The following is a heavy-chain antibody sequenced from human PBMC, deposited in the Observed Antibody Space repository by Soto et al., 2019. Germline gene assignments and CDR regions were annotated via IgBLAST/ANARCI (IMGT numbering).Heavy chain of an antibody. D-gene: IGHD5-18*01. J-gene: IGHJ4*02. CDR2: IYYGGST. Sequence: QVQLQESGPGLVTPSQTLSLTCTVSGGSISSGDYCWSWIRQHPGKGLEWIGCIYYGGSTYDNPSLKSRITISVDTAKSQFSLKLGSVTAADTAVYYCARDGYTYGSIWGQGTLVTVSS. CDR1: GGSISSGDYC. CDR3: ARDGYTYGSI. V-gene: IGHV4-31*03.